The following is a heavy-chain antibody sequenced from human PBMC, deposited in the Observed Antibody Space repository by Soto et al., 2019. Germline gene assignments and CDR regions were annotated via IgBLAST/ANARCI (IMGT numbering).Heavy chain of an antibody. CDR2: IYYSVST. J-gene: IGHJ5*02. V-gene: IGHV4-59*01. CDR1: GGSISSYY. CDR3: AGRSRAWFAP. Sequence: PSETLSLTCTVSGGSISSYYWSWIRQPPGKGLEWIGYIYYSVSTNYNPSLKSRVTISVDTSKNQFSLKLSSVTAADTDMYYCAGRSRAWFAPWGQGTLVTVSS.